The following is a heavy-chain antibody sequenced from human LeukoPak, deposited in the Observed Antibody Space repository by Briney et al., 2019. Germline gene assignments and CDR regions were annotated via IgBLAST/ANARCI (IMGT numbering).Heavy chain of an antibody. CDR2: IYYTGTT. J-gene: IGHJ4*02. CDR3: AKEPSV. CDR1: GDSIINYY. V-gene: IGHV4-59*01. Sequence: PSETLSLTCRVSGDSIINYYWSWIRQSPEKGLEWIGYIYYTGTTKYNPSLESRVFMSVDTSKNQFSLRLTSVTVAETAVYYCAKEPSVWGQGILVTVSS.